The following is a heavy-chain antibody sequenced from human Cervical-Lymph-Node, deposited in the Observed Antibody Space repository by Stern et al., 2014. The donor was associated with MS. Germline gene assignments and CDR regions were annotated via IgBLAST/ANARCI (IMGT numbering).Heavy chain of an antibody. V-gene: IGHV5-51*01. CDR1: GYRFTLYW. J-gene: IGHJ4*02. D-gene: IGHD1-26*01. Sequence: EDQLVESGAEMKKPGESLKISCKGYGYRFTLYWIGWVRQMPGKGLELMWVIYPGDSYTRYSPSFQVQFPISADMSISTAYLHLSSLKASDTAMYYCAALVRGSSFYWVQGTLFTVSS. CDR2: IYPGDSYT. CDR3: AALVRGSSFY.